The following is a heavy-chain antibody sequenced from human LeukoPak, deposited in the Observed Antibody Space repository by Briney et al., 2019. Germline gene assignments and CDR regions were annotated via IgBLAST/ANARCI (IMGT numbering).Heavy chain of an antibody. CDR1: GFTFTHAW. Sequence: GGSLRLSCAASGFTFTHAWMTWVRQAPGKGLEWVGRIKSKGDGETTAYAAPVKRRFFLSGDYSEATLYLQMNYLETEDTAVYYCSTDLGLTMIRGVLVSWGQGTLVTVSS. CDR3: STDLGLTMIRGVLVS. J-gene: IGHJ4*02. D-gene: IGHD3-10*01. CDR2: IKSKGDGETT. V-gene: IGHV3-15*01.